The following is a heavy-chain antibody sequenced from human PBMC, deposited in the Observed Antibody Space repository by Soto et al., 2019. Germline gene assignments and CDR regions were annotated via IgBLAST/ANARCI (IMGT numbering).Heavy chain of an antibody. CDR2: IYHTGST. J-gene: IGHJ2*01. V-gene: IGHV4-34*01. CDR3: ARGLLPWFFDL. CDR1: GGSFSDYY. Sequence: QVQLQQWGAGLWKPSETLSLTCAVYGGSFSDYYWTWIRQPPGKGLEWIGEIYHTGSTNYNPSLKSRGTITVDTSKTQFSLKLSSVTAADTAVYYCARGLLPWFFDLWGPGPLVTVSS.